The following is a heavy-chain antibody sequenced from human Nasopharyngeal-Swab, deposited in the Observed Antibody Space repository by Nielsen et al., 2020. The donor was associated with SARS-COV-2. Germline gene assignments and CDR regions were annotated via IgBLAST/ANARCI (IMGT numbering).Heavy chain of an antibody. CDR1: GFTFSSYW. CDR2: IKSDRSST. V-gene: IGHV3-74*01. CDR3: ARAYYFDS. J-gene: IGHJ4*02. Sequence: ETLSLTCAASGFTFSSYWIHWVRQAPGKGLVWVARIKSDRSSTNYADSVKVRFTISRDNAKNTLYLQMNSLRAEDTAVYYCARAYYFDSWGQGTLVTVSS.